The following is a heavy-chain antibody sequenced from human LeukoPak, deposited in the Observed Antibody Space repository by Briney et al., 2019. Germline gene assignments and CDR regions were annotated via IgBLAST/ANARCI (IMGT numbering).Heavy chain of an antibody. D-gene: IGHD3-22*01. CDR1: GFTFSSYS. Sequence: GGSLRLSCAASGFTFSSYSMNWVRQAPGKGLEWVSSISSSSSYIYYADSVKGRFTISRDNAKNSLYLQMNSLRAEDTAVYYCARGPYYYDSSGYYYNDYWGQGALVTVSS. CDR2: ISSSSSYI. CDR3: ARGPYYYDSSGYYYNDY. V-gene: IGHV3-21*01. J-gene: IGHJ4*02.